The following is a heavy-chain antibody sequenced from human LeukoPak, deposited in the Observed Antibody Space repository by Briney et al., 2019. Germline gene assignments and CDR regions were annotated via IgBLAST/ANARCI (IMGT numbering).Heavy chain of an antibody. CDR2: IYTSGST. Sequence: SQTLSLTCTVSGGSISSGSYYWSWIRQPAGKGLEWIGRIYTSGSTNYNPSLKSRVTISVDTSKNQFSLKLSSVTAADTAVYYCARVRPNYYDSSGYAFDIWGQGTMVTVSS. V-gene: IGHV4-61*02. D-gene: IGHD3-22*01. J-gene: IGHJ3*02. CDR1: GGSISSGSYY. CDR3: ARVRPNYYDSSGYAFDI.